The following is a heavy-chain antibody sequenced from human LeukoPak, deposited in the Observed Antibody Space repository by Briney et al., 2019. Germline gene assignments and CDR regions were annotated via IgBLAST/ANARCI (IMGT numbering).Heavy chain of an antibody. J-gene: IGHJ4*02. D-gene: IGHD5-12*01. CDR2: ICANDGNT. CDR1: GLTFRNYA. V-gene: IGHV3-23*01. CDR3: ARESGYESFDY. Sequence: PGGSLRLSCAASGLTFRNYAMSWVRQAPGKGLEWVSVICANDGNTYYADAVKGRFTISRDNSKNTLYLQMNSLRAEDTAVYYCARESGYESFDYWGQGTLVTVSS.